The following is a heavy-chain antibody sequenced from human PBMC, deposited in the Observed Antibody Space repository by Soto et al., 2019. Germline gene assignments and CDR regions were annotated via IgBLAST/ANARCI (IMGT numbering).Heavy chain of an antibody. Sequence: GGSLRLSCAASGFTFSSYAMSWVRQAPGKGLEWVSAISGSGGSTYYADSVKGRFTISRDNSKNTLYLQMNSLRAEDTAVYYCAKDQSPWRPIVVVIATDLVDYWGQGTLVTVSS. J-gene: IGHJ4*02. CDR3: AKDQSPWRPIVVVIATDLVDY. D-gene: IGHD2-21*01. CDR2: ISGSGGST. V-gene: IGHV3-23*01. CDR1: GFTFSSYA.